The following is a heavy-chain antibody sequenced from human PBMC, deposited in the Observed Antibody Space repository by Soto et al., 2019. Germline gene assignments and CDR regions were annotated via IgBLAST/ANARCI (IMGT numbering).Heavy chain of an antibody. CDR1: GYTFTSYY. D-gene: IGHD5-18*01. J-gene: IGHJ6*03. CDR3: AGTAMDNYYHYYIAV. V-gene: IGHV1-46*03. CDR2: INPSGGST. Sequence: QVQLVQSGAEVKKPGASGKISCKASGYTFTSYYMHWVRQAPGQGLEWMGIINPSGGSTSYAQKFQGRVTMTRDTSTSTVYMEMSSLRSEDTAVYYCAGTAMDNYYHYYIAVWGNRTTVPVAS.